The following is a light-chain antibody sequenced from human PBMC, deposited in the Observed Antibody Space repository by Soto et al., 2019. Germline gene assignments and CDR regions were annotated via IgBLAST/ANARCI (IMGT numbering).Light chain of an antibody. CDR2: DAS. V-gene: IGKV3-15*01. Sequence: VMTLSPATVSVSTGERATLSCRASQSISSNLALFQQKPGQAPRLLIYDASTMATGFPARFSGSGSGTDFTLTISSLQSEDFTVYYCQQYNNWPIPFGQGGLLAIK. J-gene: IGKJ5*01. CDR3: QQYNNWPIP. CDR1: QSISSN.